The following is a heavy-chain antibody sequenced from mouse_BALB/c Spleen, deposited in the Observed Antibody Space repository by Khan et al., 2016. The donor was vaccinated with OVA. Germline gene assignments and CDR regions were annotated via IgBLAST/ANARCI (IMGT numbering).Heavy chain of an antibody. Sequence: EVQLQESGPCLFHPSQSLSLTCSVPYYSIPGGYRWNWIRQFPGNKLEWMGYISYDGSNNYNPSLKNRISITRDTSKNRFFLKLNSVTTEDTATSYCARGGAVVPYWYFDVWGAGTTVTVSS. CDR3: ARGGAVVPYWYFDV. V-gene: IGHV3-6*02. CDR1: YYSIPGGYR. CDR2: ISYDGSN. D-gene: IGHD1-1*01. J-gene: IGHJ1*01.